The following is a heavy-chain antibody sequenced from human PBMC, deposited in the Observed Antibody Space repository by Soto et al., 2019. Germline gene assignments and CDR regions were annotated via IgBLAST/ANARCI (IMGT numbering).Heavy chain of an antibody. CDR3: AKDRGYSYSSFDY. J-gene: IGHJ4*02. CDR1: GFTFDDYT. D-gene: IGHD5-18*01. CDR2: ISWDGGST. Sequence: EVQLVESGGVVVQPGGSLRLSCAASGFTFDDYTMHWVRQAPGKGLEWVSLISWDGGSTYYADSVKGRFTISRDNIKNSLYLQMNSLRTEDTALYYCAKDRGYSYSSFDYWGQGTLVTVSS. V-gene: IGHV3-43*01.